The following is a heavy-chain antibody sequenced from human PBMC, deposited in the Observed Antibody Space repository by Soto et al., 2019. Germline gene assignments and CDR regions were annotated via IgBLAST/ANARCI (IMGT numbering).Heavy chain of an antibody. CDR3: ARGLRYDFWSGYLTYPYYYYGMDV. D-gene: IGHD3-3*01. J-gene: IGHJ6*02. V-gene: IGHV4-34*01. CDR2: INHSGST. CDR1: GGSFSGYY. Sequence: QVQLQQWGAGLLKPSETLSLTCAVYGGSFSGYYWSWIRQPPGKGLEWIGEINHSGSTNYNPSLKSRVTISVDTSKNQFSLKLSSVTAADTAVYYCARGLRYDFWSGYLTYPYYYYGMDVWGQGTTVTVSS.